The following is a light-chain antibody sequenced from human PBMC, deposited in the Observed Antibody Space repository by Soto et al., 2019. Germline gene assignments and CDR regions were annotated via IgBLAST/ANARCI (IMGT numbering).Light chain of an antibody. CDR2: FDD. CDR3: AAWDDSLDGVV. Sequence: QSVLTQPPSVSEAPRQRVTIAWSGSTSNIGNNAVSWYQQFPGKAPTLIIYFDDLLPSGVSDRFSGSKSGTSASLAISGLQSEDEADYYCAAWDDSLDGVVFGGGTKLTVL. V-gene: IGLV1-36*01. J-gene: IGLJ2*01. CDR1: TSNIGNNA.